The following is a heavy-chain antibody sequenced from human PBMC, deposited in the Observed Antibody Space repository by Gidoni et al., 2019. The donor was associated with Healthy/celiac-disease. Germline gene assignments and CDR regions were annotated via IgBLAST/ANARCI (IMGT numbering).Heavy chain of an antibody. CDR3: ARVTVVVVAARPGAIWFDP. D-gene: IGHD2-15*01. V-gene: IGHV4-31*03. Sequence: QVQLQESGPGLVKPSQTLSLPCTVSGGSISRRGYYWSWLRQHPGKGLEWIGYIYYSGSTYYNPSLKSRVTISVDTSKNQFSLKLSSVTAADTAVYYCARVTVVVVAARPGAIWFDPWGQGTLVTVSS. CDR1: GGSISRRGYY. J-gene: IGHJ5*02. CDR2: IYYSGST.